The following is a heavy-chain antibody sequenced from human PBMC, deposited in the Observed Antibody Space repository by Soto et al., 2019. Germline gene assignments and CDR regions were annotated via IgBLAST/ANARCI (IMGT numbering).Heavy chain of an antibody. V-gene: IGHV4-30-4*01. D-gene: IGHD2-15*01. CDR2: IYKSATT. Sequence: PSETLSLTCSVSGDSISTVDYFLAWIRQPPGQALEYIGYIYKSATTYYNPSFESRVAISLDTSKSQFSLNVTSVTAADTAVYFCARGRYCLTGRCFQNWFDSWGKGTLVTVSS. CDR3: ARGRYCLTGRCFQNWFDS. J-gene: IGHJ5*01. CDR1: GDSISTVDYF.